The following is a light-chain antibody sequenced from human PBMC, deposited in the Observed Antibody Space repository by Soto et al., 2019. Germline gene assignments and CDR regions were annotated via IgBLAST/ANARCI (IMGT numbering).Light chain of an antibody. CDR2: GAS. CDR3: QQYNNWYT. Sequence: EIVMTQSPATLSVSPGERATLSCRASQSVSSNLAWYQQKPGQAPRLRIYGASTRATGIPARFTGSGSGKECTLTIGSLQSEDFAVYDCQQYNNWYTFGQRTKLEIK. J-gene: IGKJ2*01. CDR1: QSVSSN. V-gene: IGKV3-15*01.